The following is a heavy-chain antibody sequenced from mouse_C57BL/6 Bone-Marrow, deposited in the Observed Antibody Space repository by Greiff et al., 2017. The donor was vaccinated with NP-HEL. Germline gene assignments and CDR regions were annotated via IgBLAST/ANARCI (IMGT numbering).Heavy chain of an antibody. V-gene: IGHV1-72*01. D-gene: IGHD1-1*01. CDR2: IDPNSGGT. Sequence: QVHVKQPGAELVKPGASVKLSCKASGYTFTSYWMHWVKQRPGRGLEWIGRIDPNSGGTKYNEKFKSKATLTVDKPSSTAYMQLSSLTSEDSAVYYCARSVITTVVATRYYFDYWGQGTTLTVSS. CDR3: ARSVITTVVATRYYFDY. CDR1: GYTFTSYW. J-gene: IGHJ2*01.